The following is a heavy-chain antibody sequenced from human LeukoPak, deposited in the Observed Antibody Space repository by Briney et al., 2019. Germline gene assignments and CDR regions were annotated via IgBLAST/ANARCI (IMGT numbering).Heavy chain of an antibody. CDR1: GGSISSYF. CDR3: ARYTERGFDI. J-gene: IGHJ3*02. CDR2: IYYSGST. Sequence: PSETLSLTCTVSGGSISSYFWSWIRQPPGKGLEWIGYIYYSGSTNYNPSLKSRLTISVDTSRNQFSLKLSSVTAADTAVYYCARYTERGFDIWGQGTMVTVSS. V-gene: IGHV4-59*01.